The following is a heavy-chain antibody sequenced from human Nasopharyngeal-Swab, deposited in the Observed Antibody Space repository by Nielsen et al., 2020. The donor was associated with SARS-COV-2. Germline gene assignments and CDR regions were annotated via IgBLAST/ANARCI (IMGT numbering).Heavy chain of an antibody. CDR1: GYTFTSYA. D-gene: IGHD3-10*01. Sequence: ASVKVSCKASGYTFTSYAMHWVRQAPGQRLEWMGWINAGNGNTKYSQKFQGRVTITRDTSASTAYMELSSLRSENTAVYYCARDRIDSGFDYWGQGTLVTVSS. CDR3: ARDRIDSGFDY. J-gene: IGHJ4*02. V-gene: IGHV1-3*01. CDR2: INAGNGNT.